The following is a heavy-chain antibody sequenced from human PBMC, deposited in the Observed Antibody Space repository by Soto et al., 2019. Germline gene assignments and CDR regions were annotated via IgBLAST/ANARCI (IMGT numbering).Heavy chain of an antibody. V-gene: IGHV4-59*12. J-gene: IGHJ4*02. D-gene: IGHD2-8*02. CDR1: GSPISDNY. Sequence: PSETLSLTCTVSGSPISDNYWSWFRQAPGQGLEWVGYIYYTGTTTYHPSLKSRVTISLDTSKSQFSLILRSVTAADTAVYYCARDKITGLFDYWGQGTLVTVSS. CDR3: ARDKITGLFDY. CDR2: IYYTGTT.